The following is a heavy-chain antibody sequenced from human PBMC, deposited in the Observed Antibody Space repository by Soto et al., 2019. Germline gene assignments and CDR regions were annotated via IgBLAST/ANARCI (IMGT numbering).Heavy chain of an antibody. Sequence: EVQLLESGGGLVQPGGSLRLSCAASGVTFSSYAMSWVRQAPGKGLEWVSAISGSGGSTYYADSVQGRFTISRDNAKNTLYLQMNSLRAEDTAVYYCAKARWWQQLGNFVSWGQGTLVTVSS. D-gene: IGHD6-13*01. J-gene: IGHJ4*02. CDR3: AKARWWQQLGNFVS. CDR1: GVTFSSYA. V-gene: IGHV3-23*01. CDR2: ISGSGGST.